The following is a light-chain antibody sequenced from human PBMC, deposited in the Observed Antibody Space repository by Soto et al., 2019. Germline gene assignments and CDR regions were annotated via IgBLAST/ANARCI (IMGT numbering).Light chain of an antibody. CDR2: SNN. Sequence: QSVLTQPRSVSGSPGQSVTISCSGSSSNIGSNTVNWYQQLPGTAPKLVIYSNNQRPSGVPDRFSGSKSGTSASLAISGLQSADEADYYCVAWDDSLNGYVVFGGGTKVTVL. CDR3: VAWDDSLNGYVV. J-gene: IGLJ2*01. CDR1: SSNIGSNT. V-gene: IGLV1-44*01.